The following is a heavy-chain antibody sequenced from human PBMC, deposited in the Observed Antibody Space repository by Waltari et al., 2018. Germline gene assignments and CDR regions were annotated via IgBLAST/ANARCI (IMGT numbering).Heavy chain of an antibody. D-gene: IGHD4-17*01. CDR1: GATFTRHY. Sequence: QVQLVQSGAEGKKPGASVKVSCKPSGATFTRHYIHCLRQAPGQGLEWLGWINPYSGGTNYAQKFQGRVTMTRDTSISTVYMELSRLRSDDTAIYYCARDHTTTVPYYFFYYVMDVWGQGTTVTAS. CDR3: ARDHTTTVPYYFFYYVMDV. J-gene: IGHJ6*02. V-gene: IGHV1-2*02. CDR2: INPYSGGT.